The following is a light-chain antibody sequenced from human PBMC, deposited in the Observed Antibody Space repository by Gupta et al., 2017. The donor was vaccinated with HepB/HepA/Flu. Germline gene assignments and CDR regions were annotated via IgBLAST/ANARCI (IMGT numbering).Light chain of an antibody. CDR2: AAS. Sequence: EIVLTQSPGTLSLSPGERATLSCRASQNVTNNYLGWYRQKPGQAPRLLIYAASSRASGIPDRFSGSGSGTDFILTISRLEPEDFAVYYCQQDGNSHWFGQWTKVEIK. CDR1: QNVTNNY. J-gene: IGKJ1*01. CDR3: QQDGNSHW. V-gene: IGKV3-20*01.